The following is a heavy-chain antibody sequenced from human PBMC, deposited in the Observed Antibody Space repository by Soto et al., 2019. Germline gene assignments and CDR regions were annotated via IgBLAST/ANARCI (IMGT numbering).Heavy chain of an antibody. CDR3: ARGSAGSESVVVVPAIDFYAFDT. D-gene: IGHD2-15*01. Sequence: VQLVESGGGVVQPGRSLRLSCAASGFTLSSYGMHWVRQAPGKGLEWVAVIWYDGDKKYYADSVKVRFTISRDESKTTVYLHMSSLRGEDTGVYYCARGSAGSESVVVVPAIDFYAFDTWGQGTLVSVSS. J-gene: IGHJ4*02. CDR2: IWYDGDKK. V-gene: IGHV3-33*01. CDR1: GFTLSSYG.